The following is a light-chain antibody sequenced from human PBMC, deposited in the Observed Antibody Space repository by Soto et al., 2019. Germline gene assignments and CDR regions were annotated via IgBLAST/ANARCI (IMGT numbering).Light chain of an antibody. V-gene: IGLV2-14*03. J-gene: IGLJ1*01. Sequence: QSVLTQPASVSGSPGQSITISCTGTSSDVVGYNYVSWYQHHPDKAPKLIIYDVSNRPSGVSIRFSGSKSDNTASLTISGLQPEDEADYHCSSYTTSNTRQIVFGTGTKVTV. CDR2: DVS. CDR3: SSYTTSNTRQIV. CDR1: SSDVVGYNY.